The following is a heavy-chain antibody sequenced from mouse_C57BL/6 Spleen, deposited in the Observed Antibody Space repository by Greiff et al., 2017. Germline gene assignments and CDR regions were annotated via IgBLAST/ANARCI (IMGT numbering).Heavy chain of an antibody. CDR1: GYSFTGYY. CDR2: INPSTGGT. Sequence: VQLQQSGPELVKPGASVKISCKASGYSFTGYYMNWVKQSPEKSLEWIGEINPSTGGTTYNQKFKAKATLTVDKSSSTAYMQLKSLTSEDSAVXYCARIYYGNAMDYWGQGTSVTVSS. J-gene: IGHJ4*01. D-gene: IGHD2-1*01. V-gene: IGHV1-42*01. CDR3: ARIYYGNAMDY.